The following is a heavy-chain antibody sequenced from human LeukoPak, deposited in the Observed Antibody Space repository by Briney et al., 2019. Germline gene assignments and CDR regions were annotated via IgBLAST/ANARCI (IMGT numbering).Heavy chain of an antibody. CDR3: ERDSWSIAAAGTPLQNDAFDI. Sequence: GGSLRLSCAASGFTFSSYSMNWVRQAPGKGLEWVSYISSSSSTIYYADSVKGRFTISRDNAKNSLYLQMNSLRDEDTAVDYFERDSWSIAAAGTPLQNDAFDIWGQGTMVTVSS. CDR1: GFTFSSYS. J-gene: IGHJ3*02. CDR2: ISSSSSTI. V-gene: IGHV3-48*02. D-gene: IGHD6-13*01.